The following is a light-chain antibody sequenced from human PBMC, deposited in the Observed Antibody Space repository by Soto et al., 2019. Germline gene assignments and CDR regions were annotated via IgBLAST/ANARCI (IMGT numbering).Light chain of an antibody. J-gene: IGLJ1*01. CDR2: EVS. V-gene: IGLV2-14*01. Sequence: QSVLTQPASLSGSPGQSITISCSGTSSDVGGYNYVSWYQLHPGKAPKLLIHEVSERPSGISNRFSGSKSGNTASLTISGLQAEDEADYYCASFVTGSTHVFGSGTKLTVL. CDR1: SSDVGGYNY. CDR3: ASFVTGSTHV.